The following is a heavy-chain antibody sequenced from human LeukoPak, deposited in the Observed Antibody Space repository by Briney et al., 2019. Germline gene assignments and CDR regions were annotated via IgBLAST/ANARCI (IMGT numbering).Heavy chain of an antibody. J-gene: IGHJ4*02. Sequence: SVKVSCKASGGTFSSYAISWVRQAPGQGLEWMGGIIPIFGTANYAQKFQGRVTITADESTSTAYMELSSLRSEDTAVYYCASCTLSTSCYDYWGQGTLVTVSS. D-gene: IGHD2-2*01. CDR2: IIPIFGTA. V-gene: IGHV1-69*13. CDR3: ASCTLSTSCYDY. CDR1: GGTFSSYA.